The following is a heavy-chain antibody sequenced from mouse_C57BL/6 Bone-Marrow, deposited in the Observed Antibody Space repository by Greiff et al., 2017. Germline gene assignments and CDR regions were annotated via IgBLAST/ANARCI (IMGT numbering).Heavy chain of an antibody. Sequence: EVKLVESGGDLVKPGGSLKLSCAASGFTFSSYGMSWVRQTPDKRLEWVATISSGGSYTYYPDSVKGRFTISRDHAKNTLYLQMSSLKSEDTAMYYCARHRNYVPYYAMDYWGQGTSVTVSS. CDR2: ISSGGSYT. CDR1: GFTFSSYG. D-gene: IGHD1-1*01. V-gene: IGHV5-6*01. CDR3: ARHRNYVPYYAMDY. J-gene: IGHJ4*01.